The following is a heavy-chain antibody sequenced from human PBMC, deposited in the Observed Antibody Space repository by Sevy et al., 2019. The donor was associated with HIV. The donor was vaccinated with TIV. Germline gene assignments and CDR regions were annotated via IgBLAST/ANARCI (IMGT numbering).Heavy chain of an antibody. J-gene: IGHJ6*02. CDR2: INPNSGDT. V-gene: IGHV1-2*06. Sequence: ASVKVSCKASGYTFTGYYMHWVRQAPGQGLEWMGRINPNSGDTNYAQKLQGRVTMTRDTSISTAYMELSRLRSDDKAVYYCAGFPLRIAAAGTNYYGMDGWGQGTTVTVS. CDR1: GYTFTGYY. D-gene: IGHD6-13*01. CDR3: AGFPLRIAAAGTNYYGMDG.